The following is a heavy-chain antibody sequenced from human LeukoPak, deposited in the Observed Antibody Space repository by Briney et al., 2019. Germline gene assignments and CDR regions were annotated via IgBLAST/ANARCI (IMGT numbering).Heavy chain of an antibody. Sequence: ASVTVSFKASGYTFTGYYMHWVRQAPGQGLEWMGWINPNSGGTNYAQKFQGRVTMTRDTSISTAYMELSRLRSDDTAVYYCARFVVVVAATPGRYFDYWGQGTLVTVSS. V-gene: IGHV1-2*02. CDR3: ARFVVVVAATPGRYFDY. CDR2: INPNSGGT. D-gene: IGHD2-15*01. J-gene: IGHJ4*02. CDR1: GYTFTGYY.